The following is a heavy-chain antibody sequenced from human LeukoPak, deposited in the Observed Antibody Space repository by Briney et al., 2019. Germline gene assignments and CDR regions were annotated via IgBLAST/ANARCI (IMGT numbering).Heavy chain of an antibody. Sequence: KTSETLSLTCTVSGGSISSSSYYWGWIRQPPGKGLEWIGSIYYSGSTYYNPSLKSRVTISVDTSESQFSLKLSSVTAADTAVYYCAREGVVVAATSMDVWGQGTTVTVSS. CDR1: GGSISSSSYY. D-gene: IGHD2-15*01. CDR3: AREGVVVAATSMDV. V-gene: IGHV4-39*02. J-gene: IGHJ6*02. CDR2: IYYSGST.